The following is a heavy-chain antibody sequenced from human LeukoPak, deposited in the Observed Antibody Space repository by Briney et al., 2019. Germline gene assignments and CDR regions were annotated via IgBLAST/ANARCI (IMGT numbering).Heavy chain of an antibody. J-gene: IGHJ6*02. CDR2: IYSGGST. CDR3: ARDVMVRGVIPDYYYYYGMDV. D-gene: IGHD3-10*01. Sequence: QPGGSLRLSCAASGFTVSSNYMRWVRQAPGKGLEWVSVIYSGGSTYYADSVKGRFTISRDNSKNTLYLQMNSLRAEDTAVYYCARDVMVRGVIPDYYYYYGMDVWGQGTTVTVSS. V-gene: IGHV3-66*01. CDR1: GFTVSSNY.